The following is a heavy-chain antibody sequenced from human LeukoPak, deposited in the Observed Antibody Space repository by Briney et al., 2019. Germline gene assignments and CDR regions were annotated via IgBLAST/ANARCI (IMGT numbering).Heavy chain of an antibody. D-gene: IGHD4-17*01. CDR2: IKHDGSDK. J-gene: IGHJ4*02. Sequence: GGSLRLSCAASGFTFSSYWMSWVRQAPGKGLGWVANIKHDGSDKYYVDSVKGRFTISRDNAKNSLYLQMNSLRDEDAAVYYCARGGDSNFDYWGQGTLVTVSS. CDR3: ARGGDSNFDY. V-gene: IGHV3-7*02. CDR1: GFTFSSYW.